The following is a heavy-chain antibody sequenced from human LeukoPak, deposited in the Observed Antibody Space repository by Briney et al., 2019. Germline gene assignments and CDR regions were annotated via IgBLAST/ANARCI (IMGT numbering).Heavy chain of an antibody. CDR1: GFTFSSYG. CDR3: AGWLGRTYYYYYMDV. Sequence: PGGSLRLSCAASGFTFSSYGMHWVRQGPGKGLEWVAFIRYDGSNKYYGDSVKGRFTISRDNSKNTLYLQMNSLRAEDTAVYYCAGWLGRTYYYYYMDVWGKGTTVTISS. V-gene: IGHV3-30*02. CDR2: IRYDGSNK. D-gene: IGHD6-19*01. J-gene: IGHJ6*03.